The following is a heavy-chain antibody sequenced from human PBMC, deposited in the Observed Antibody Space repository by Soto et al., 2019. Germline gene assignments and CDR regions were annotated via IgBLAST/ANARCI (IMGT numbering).Heavy chain of an antibody. CDR1: GGTFNTYA. CDR2: ISPMFGAA. J-gene: IGHJ4*02. CDR3: AREVQVHTPAFVY. D-gene: IGHD3-10*01. V-gene: IGHV1-69*19. Sequence: QLQLVQSGAEMKKPGSSVKVSCQSSGGTFNTYAMNWVRQAPGQGPEWMGDISPMFGAANYAPKFQGRVTITADESTGTSSMQLSSLTSEDTALYFCAREVQVHTPAFVYWGQGTLVTVSS.